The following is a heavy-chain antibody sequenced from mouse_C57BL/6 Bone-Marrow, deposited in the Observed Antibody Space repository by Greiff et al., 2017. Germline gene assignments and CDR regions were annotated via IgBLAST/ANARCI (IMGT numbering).Heavy chain of an antibody. V-gene: IGHV1-59*01. CDR3: AFITTVVDYWYCDV. CDR2: IDPSDSYT. Sequence: QVQLQQPGAELVRPGTSVKLSCKASGYTFTSYWMHWVKQRPGQGLEWIGVIDPSDSYTNYNQKFKGKATLTVDTSSSTAYMQLSSLTSEDSAVYYCAFITTVVDYWYCDVWGTGTTVTVSS. D-gene: IGHD1-1*01. J-gene: IGHJ1*03. CDR1: GYTFTSYW.